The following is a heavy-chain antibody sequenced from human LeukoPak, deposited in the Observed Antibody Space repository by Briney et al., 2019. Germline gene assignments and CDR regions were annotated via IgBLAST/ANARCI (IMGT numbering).Heavy chain of an antibody. CDR3: AREPVVPAAIPYYYYGMDV. CDR1: GGSISSYY. D-gene: IGHD2-2*01. J-gene: IGHJ6*02. CDR2: IYTSGST. Sequence: SETLSLTCTVSGGSISSYYWSWIRQPAGKGLEWIGRIYTSGSTNYNPSLKSRVTMSVDTSKNQFSPKLSSVTAADTAVYYCAREPVVPAAIPYYYYGMDVWGQGTTVTVSS. V-gene: IGHV4-4*07.